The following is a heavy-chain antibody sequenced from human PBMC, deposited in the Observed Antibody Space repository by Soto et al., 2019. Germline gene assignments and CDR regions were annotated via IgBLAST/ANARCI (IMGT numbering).Heavy chain of an antibody. V-gene: IGHV1-18*01. CDR3: ARDFGDYDYVWGSYRIYYYYGMDV. CDR1: GYTFTSYG. Sequence: ASVKVSCKASGYTFTSYGISWVRQAPGQGLEWMGWISACNGNTNYAQKLQGRVTMTTDTSTSTAYMELRSLRSDDTAVYYCARDFGDYDYVWGSYRIYYYYGMDVWGQGTTVTVS. CDR2: ISACNGNT. D-gene: IGHD3-16*02. J-gene: IGHJ6*02.